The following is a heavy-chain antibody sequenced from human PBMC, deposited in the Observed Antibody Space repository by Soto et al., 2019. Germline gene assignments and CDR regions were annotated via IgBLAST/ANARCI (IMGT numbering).Heavy chain of an antibody. V-gene: IGHV1-69*13. CDR1: GGTFSSYA. Sequence: SVKVSCKASGGTFSSYAISLVRQAPGQGLEWMGGIIPIFGTANYAQKFQGRVTITADESTSTAYMELSSLRSEDTAVYYCARVYSGYDYYFEYWGQGTLVTVSS. CDR3: ARVYSGYDYYFEY. J-gene: IGHJ4*02. D-gene: IGHD5-12*01. CDR2: IIPIFGTA.